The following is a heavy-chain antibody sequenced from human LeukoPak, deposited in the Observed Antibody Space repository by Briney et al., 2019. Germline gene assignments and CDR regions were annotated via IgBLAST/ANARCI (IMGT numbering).Heavy chain of an antibody. D-gene: IGHD6-19*01. CDR3: ARGDSSGWYKN. J-gene: IGHJ4*02. CDR1: GFTVSSNY. V-gene: IGHV3-66*01. Sequence: PGGSLRLSCAVSGFTVSSNYMSWVRQAPGKGLKWVSVIYSGGSTYYADSVKGRFTTSRDNSKNTLYLQMNSLRAEDTAVYYCARGDSSGWYKNWGQGTLVTVSS. CDR2: IYSGGST.